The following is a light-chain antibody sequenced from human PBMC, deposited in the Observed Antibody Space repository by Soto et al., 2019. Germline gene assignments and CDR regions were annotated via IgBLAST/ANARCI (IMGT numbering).Light chain of an antibody. CDR2: DAS. J-gene: IGKJ5*01. Sequence: DIQMTQSPSSLSASVGDRVTITCQASQDITNYLNWYQQKPGKAPRLLLYDASSLETGVPSRLSGSGSGTEFTFTISSLQPEDIATDYCQHYDHLTITFGQGTRLEIK. V-gene: IGKV1-33*01. CDR1: QDITNY. CDR3: QHYDHLTIT.